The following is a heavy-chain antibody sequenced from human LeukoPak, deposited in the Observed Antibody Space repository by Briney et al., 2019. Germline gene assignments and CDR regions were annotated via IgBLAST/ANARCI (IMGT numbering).Heavy chain of an antibody. J-gene: IGHJ4*02. CDR1: GFTFSSYA. CDR3: VKDGVHVLLWFGELSH. Sequence: GGSLRLSCSASGFTFSSYAMHWVRQAPGKGLEYVSAISSNGGSTYYADSVKGGFTISRDNSKNTLYLQMSSLRAEDTAVYYCVKDGVHVLLWFGELSHWGQGTLVTVSS. D-gene: IGHD3-10*01. CDR2: ISSNGGST. V-gene: IGHV3-64D*06.